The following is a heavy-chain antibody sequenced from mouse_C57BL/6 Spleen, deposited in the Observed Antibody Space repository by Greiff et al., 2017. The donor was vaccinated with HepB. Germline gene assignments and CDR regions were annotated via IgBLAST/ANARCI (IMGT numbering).Heavy chain of an antibody. CDR1: GYTFTDYN. J-gene: IGHJ2*01. CDR3: AKGGITTDFDY. V-gene: IGHV1-22*01. Sequence: EVQLQQSGPELVKPGASVKMSCKASGYTFTDYNMHWVKQSHGKSLEWIGYINPNNGGTSYNQKFKGKATLTVNKSSSTAYMELRSLTSEDSAVYYCAKGGITTDFDYWGQGTTLTVSS. CDR2: INPNNGGT. D-gene: IGHD1-1*01.